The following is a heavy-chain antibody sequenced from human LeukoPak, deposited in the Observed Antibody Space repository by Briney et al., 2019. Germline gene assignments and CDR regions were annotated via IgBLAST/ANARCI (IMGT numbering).Heavy chain of an antibody. CDR1: GFTFSSYG. D-gene: IGHD3-22*01. CDR3: AKDQRYYYDSSGYYYEEREYYFDY. J-gene: IGHJ4*02. Sequence: PGRSLRLSCAASGFTFSSYGMHWVRQAPGKGLEWVAVIWYDGSNKYYADSVKGRFTISRDNSKNTLYLQMNSLRAEDTAVYYCAKDQRYYYDSSGYYYEEREYYFDYWGQGTLVTVSS. CDR2: IWYDGSNK. V-gene: IGHV3-33*06.